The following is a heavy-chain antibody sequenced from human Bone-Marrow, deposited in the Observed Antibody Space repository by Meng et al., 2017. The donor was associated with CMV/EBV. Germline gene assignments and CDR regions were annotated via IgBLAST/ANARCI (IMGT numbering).Heavy chain of an antibody. CDR3: ARMRGAGPGGYFDL. V-gene: IGHV3-11*01. J-gene: IGHJ4*02. Sequence: GESLKISCVPSGFIFSDHYMSWIRRAPGKGLEWVSYISDSGNTIYVDSVKGRSTISRDNAKESLFLQMNSLRAEDTAVYYCARMRGAGPGGYFDLWGQGTLVTVS. CDR2: ISDSGNTI. CDR1: GFIFSDHY. D-gene: IGHD3-10*01.